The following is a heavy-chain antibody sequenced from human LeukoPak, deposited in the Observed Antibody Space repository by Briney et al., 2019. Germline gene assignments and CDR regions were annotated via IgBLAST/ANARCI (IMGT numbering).Heavy chain of an antibody. CDR2: IYHSGST. D-gene: IGHD3-22*01. Sequence: SQTLSLTCAVSGGSISGGGYSWSWIRQPPGKGLEWIGYIYHSGSTYYNPSLKSRVTISVDRSKNQFSLKLSSVTAADTAVYYCARDQADSSGYYMYFDYWGQGTLVTVSS. J-gene: IGHJ4*02. CDR3: ARDQADSSGYYMYFDY. CDR1: GGSISGGGYS. V-gene: IGHV4-30-2*01.